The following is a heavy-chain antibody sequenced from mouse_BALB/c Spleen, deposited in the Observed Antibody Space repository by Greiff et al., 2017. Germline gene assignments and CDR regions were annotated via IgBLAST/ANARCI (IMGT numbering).Heavy chain of an antibody. V-gene: IGHV2-9*02. Sequence: VKLMESGPGLVAPSQSLSITCTVSGFSLTSYGVHWVRQPPGKGLEWLGVIWAGGSTNYNSALMSRLSISKDNSKSQVFLKMNSLQTDDTAMYYCARDLDGQGLYAMDYWGQGTSVTVSS. D-gene: IGHD2-3*01. CDR1: GFSLTSYG. J-gene: IGHJ4*01. CDR3: ARDLDGQGLYAMDY. CDR2: IWAGGST.